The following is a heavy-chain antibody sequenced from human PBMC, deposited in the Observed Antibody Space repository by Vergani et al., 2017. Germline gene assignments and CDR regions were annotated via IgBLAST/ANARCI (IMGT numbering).Heavy chain of an antibody. D-gene: IGHD6-13*01. V-gene: IGHV3-23*04. CDR1: GFTFSSYA. J-gene: IGHJ6*02. CDR3: AKDLHPGIADYYYGMDV. CDR2: ISGSGGTT. Sequence: EVQLVESGGGLVQPGGSLRLSCAASGFTFSSYAMTWVRQAPGKGLEWVSAISGSGGTTYYADSVKGRFTISRDNSKNSLYLQMNSLRTEDTALYYCAKDLHPGIADYYYGMDVWGQGTTVTVSS.